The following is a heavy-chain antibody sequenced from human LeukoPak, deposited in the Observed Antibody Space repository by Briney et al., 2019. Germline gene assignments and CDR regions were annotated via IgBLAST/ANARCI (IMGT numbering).Heavy chain of an antibody. CDR1: GASTTNSRYY. D-gene: IGHD3/OR15-3a*01. J-gene: IGHJ5*02. Sequence: SETLSLTCSVSGASTTNSRYYWVWIRQPPGKGLEWIGSVSYKGVTYCGPSFRSRFAISIDTSRDQFSLSLASVTAADTAVYYCATLTMSGLGIIPPASWGQGTLVTVSS. CDR2: VSYKGVT. V-gene: IGHV4-39*01. CDR3: ATLTMSGLGIIPPAS.